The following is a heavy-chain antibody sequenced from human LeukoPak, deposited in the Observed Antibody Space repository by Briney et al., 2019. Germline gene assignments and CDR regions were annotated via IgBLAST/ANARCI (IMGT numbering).Heavy chain of an antibody. CDR1: GGSISSGGYY. J-gene: IGHJ6*02. V-gene: IGHV4-31*03. Sequence: SETLSLTCTVSGGSISSGGYYWSWIRQHPGKGLEWIGYIYYSGSTYYNPSLKSRVTISVDTSKNQFSLKLSSVTAADTAVYYCASSGERGYSCGYVHYYGMDVWGHGTTVTVSS. CDR2: IYYSGST. D-gene: IGHD5-18*01. CDR3: ASSGERGYSCGYVHYYGMDV.